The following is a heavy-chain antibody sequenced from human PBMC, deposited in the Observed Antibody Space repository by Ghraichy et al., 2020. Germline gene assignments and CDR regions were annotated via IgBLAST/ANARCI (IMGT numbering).Heavy chain of an antibody. D-gene: IGHD3-3*01. CDR3: ARWHYDFWSGYHDAFDI. CDR2: INHSGST. Sequence: IGEINHSGSTNYNPSLKSRVTISVDTSKNQFSLKLSSVTAADTAVYYCARWHYDFWSGYHDAFDIWGRGTRFTV. J-gene: IGHJ3*02. V-gene: IGHV4-34*01.